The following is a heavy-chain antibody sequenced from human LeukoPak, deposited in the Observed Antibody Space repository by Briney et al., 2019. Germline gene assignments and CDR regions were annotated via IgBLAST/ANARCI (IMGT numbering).Heavy chain of an antibody. CDR1: GGTFSSYA. Sequence: ASVKVSCKASGGTFSSYAISWVRQAPGQGLEWMERIIPILGIANYAQKFQGRVTITADKSTSTAYMELSSLRSEDTAVYYCARGWFGESRAFDYWGQGTLVTVSS. D-gene: IGHD3-10*01. CDR3: ARGWFGESRAFDY. CDR2: IIPILGIA. J-gene: IGHJ4*02. V-gene: IGHV1-69*04.